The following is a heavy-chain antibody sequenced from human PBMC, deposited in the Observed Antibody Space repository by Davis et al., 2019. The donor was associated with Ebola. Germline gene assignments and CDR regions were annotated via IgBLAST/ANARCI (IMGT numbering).Heavy chain of an antibody. V-gene: IGHV3-74*01. D-gene: IGHD1-14*01. Sequence: GESLKISCAASGLTARTYWMHWVRQAPGKGLVWVSRISSDGNRMSYASFLKGRFTISRDNAKNSLYLQMNSLRAEDTAVYYCARRADYWGQGTLVTVSS. CDR1: GLTARTYW. CDR2: ISSDGNRM. J-gene: IGHJ4*02. CDR3: ARRADY.